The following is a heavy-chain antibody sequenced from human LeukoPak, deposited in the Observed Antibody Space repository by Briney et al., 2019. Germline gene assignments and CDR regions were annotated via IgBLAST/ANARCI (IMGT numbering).Heavy chain of an antibody. V-gene: IGHV4-39*07. J-gene: IGHJ4*02. CDR2: GDYSGGT. CDR1: GDSFSSVTDY. Sequence: PSETLSLTCSVSGDSFSSVTDYWAWLRQPPGKGLEWIASGDYSGGTYYNPSLESRVAISADMSKKQISLKLTSVTGADTAVYYCAGERGEEYSSGWYKTNFFDNWGQGIRVTVSS. D-gene: IGHD6-19*01. CDR3: AGERGEEYSSGWYKTNFFDN.